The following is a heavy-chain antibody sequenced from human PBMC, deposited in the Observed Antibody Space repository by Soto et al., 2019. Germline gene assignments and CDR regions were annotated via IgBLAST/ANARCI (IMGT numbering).Heavy chain of an antibody. V-gene: IGHV4-34*01. D-gene: IGHD6-13*01. CDR2: INHSGST. CDR3: ARTGIAAENYGMDV. CDR1: GGSFSGYY. Sequence: SETLSLTCAVYGGSFSGYYWSWIRQPPGKGLEWIGEINHSGSTNYNPSLKSRVTISVDTSKNQFSLKLSSVTAAGTAVYYCARTGIAAENYGMDVWGQGTTVTVSS. J-gene: IGHJ6*02.